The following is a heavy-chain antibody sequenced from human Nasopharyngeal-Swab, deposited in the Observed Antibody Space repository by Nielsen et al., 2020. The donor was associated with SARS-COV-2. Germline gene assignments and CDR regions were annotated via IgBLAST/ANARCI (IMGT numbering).Heavy chain of an antibody. CDR3: AKSIGELLSPFDS. J-gene: IGHJ4*02. CDR1: GFNFDDYA. Sequence: GESLKISCAASGFNFDDYAMHWVRQAPGKGLEWVSLINADGGSTYYADSVKGRFTISRDNSKNSVSLQMNNLRTEDTAFYYCAKSIGELLSPFDSWGQGTLVTVSS. D-gene: IGHD1-26*01. CDR2: INADGGST. V-gene: IGHV3-43*02.